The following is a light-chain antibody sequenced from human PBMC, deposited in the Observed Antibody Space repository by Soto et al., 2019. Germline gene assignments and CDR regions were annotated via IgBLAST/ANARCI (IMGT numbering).Light chain of an antibody. CDR3: SSYAGSNKV. J-gene: IGLJ2*01. CDR2: EVS. V-gene: IGLV2-8*01. Sequence: QSLLTQPPSASGSPGQSVTISCTGTSSDVGGYNYVSWYQQHPGKAPKLMIYEVSKRPSGVPDRFSGSKSGNTASLTVSGLQAEDEADYYCSSYAGSNKVFGGGTKVTVL. CDR1: SSDVGGYNY.